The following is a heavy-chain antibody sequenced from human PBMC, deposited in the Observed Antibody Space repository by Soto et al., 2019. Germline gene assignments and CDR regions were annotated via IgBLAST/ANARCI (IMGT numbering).Heavy chain of an antibody. V-gene: IGHV4-4*07. D-gene: IGHD3-10*01. J-gene: IGHJ6*02. CDR1: GISSVGDS. CDR2: IYASGST. CDR3: ADLGDFQSCYYGMNV. Sequence: SETLSLTCNVSGISSVGDSWSWIRQPAGKGLECLGRIYASGSTNYNPSLKSRVTISVDTSNNQFSLKVTSVSAADTAVYYWADLGDFQSCYYGMNVWGRGTEVAVS.